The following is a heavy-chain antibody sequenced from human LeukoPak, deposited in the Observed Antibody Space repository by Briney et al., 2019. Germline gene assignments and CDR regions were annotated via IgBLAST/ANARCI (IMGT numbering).Heavy chain of an antibody. J-gene: IGHJ3*02. D-gene: IGHD6-19*01. CDR2: INHSGST. CDR1: GGSFSGYY. V-gene: IGHV4-34*01. CDR3: ARHVSSGWYVAAFDI. Sequence: SETLSLTCAFYGGSFSGYYWTWIRQPPGKGLEWIGEINHSGSTNYNPSLKSRVTISVDTSKNQFSLKLTSVTAADTAVYYCARHVSSGWYVAAFDIWGQGTMVTVSS.